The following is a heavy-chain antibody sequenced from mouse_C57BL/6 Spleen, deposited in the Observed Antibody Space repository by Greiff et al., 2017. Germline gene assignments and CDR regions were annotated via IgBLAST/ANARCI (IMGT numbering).Heavy chain of an antibody. V-gene: IGHV5-17*01. Sequence: EVQGVESGGGLVKPGGSLKLSCAASGFPFSDSGMHWVRQAPEKGLEWVAYISSGSSTIYYADTVKGRFPISRDKAKNTLFLQMTSRRSEDTAMYYCASDDYFYYYAMDYWGQGTSVTVSS. CDR1: GFPFSDSG. CDR3: ASDDYFYYYAMDY. D-gene: IGHD2-3*01. J-gene: IGHJ4*01. CDR2: ISSGSSTI.